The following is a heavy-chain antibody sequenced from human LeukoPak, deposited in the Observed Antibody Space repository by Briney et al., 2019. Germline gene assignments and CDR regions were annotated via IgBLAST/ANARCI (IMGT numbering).Heavy chain of an antibody. CDR1: GGTFSSYA. CDR3: AREIRRQLVRYYYYYMDV. Sequence: GASVKVSCKASGGTFSSYAISWVRQAPGQGLEWMGGIIPIFGTANYAQKFQGRVTITTDESTSTAYVELSSLRSEDTAVYYCAREIRRQLVRYYYYYMDVWGKGTTVTVSS. V-gene: IGHV1-69*05. D-gene: IGHD6-6*01. J-gene: IGHJ6*03. CDR2: IIPIFGTA.